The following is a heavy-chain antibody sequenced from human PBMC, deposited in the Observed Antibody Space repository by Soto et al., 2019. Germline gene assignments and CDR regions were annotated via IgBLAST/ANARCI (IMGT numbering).Heavy chain of an antibody. D-gene: IGHD3-22*01. J-gene: IGHJ6*02. CDR3: ARDFRYYYDSSGYYYPGYYGMDV. CDR2: IKQDGSEK. CDR1: GFTFSSYW. Sequence: GGSLRLSCAASGFTFSSYWMSWVRQAPGKGLEWVANIKQDGSEKYYVDSVKGRFTISRDNAKSSLYLQMNSLRAEDTAVYYCARDFRYYYDSSGYYYPGYYGMDVWGQGTTVTVSS. V-gene: IGHV3-7*01.